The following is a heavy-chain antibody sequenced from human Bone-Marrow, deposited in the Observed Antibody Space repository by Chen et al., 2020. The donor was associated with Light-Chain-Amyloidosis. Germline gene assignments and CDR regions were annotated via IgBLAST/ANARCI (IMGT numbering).Heavy chain of an antibody. D-gene: IGHD5-12*01. J-gene: IGHJ4*02. Sequence: EVQLEQSGPEVKKPGESLKISCKGSGYTFPNYWIGWVRQMPGKGLEWMWVIYPDHSYARYSPSFEGQFPISSDKSFTTAYLHWRCLKSSDTAMYYCARRRDGYNFDYWGQGTLVTVSS. CDR2: IYPDHSYA. V-gene: IGHV5-51*01. CDR3: ARRRDGYNFDY. CDR1: GYTFPNYW.